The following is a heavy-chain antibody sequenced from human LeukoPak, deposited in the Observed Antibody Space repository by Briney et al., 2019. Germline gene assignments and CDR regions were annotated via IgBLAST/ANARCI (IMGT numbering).Heavy chain of an antibody. CDR1: GFTFSSYA. V-gene: IGHV3-23*01. CDR2: ISGSDGST. Sequence: GGSLRLSCAASGFTFSSYAMSWVRQAPGRGLEWVSVISGSDGSTDYADSVKGRFTISRDNSKNTLSLQMNSLRAEDTALYYCAKADCSSSHCHVKDCWGRGTLVTVSA. D-gene: IGHD2-2*01. J-gene: IGHJ4*02. CDR3: AKADCSSSHCHVKDC.